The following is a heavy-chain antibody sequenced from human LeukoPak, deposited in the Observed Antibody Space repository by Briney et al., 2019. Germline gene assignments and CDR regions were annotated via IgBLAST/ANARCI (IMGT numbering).Heavy chain of an antibody. Sequence: GGSLRLSCAASGFTVSSNYMSWVRQAPGKGLEWVSVIYSGGSTYYADSVKGRFTISRDNSKNTLYLQMNSLRAEDTAVYYCARSVGDYWSGRAYYFDYWGQGTLVTVS. J-gene: IGHJ4*02. D-gene: IGHD4-17*01. V-gene: IGHV3-66*01. CDR2: IYSGGST. CDR3: ARSVGDYWSGRAYYFDY. CDR1: GFTVSSNY.